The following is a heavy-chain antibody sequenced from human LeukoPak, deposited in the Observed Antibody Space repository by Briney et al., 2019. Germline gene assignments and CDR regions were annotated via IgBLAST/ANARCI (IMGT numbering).Heavy chain of an antibody. D-gene: IGHD2-2*01. CDR2: IKQDGSEK. Sequence: PGGSLRLSCAASGFTFSNYWVTWVRQAPGKGLQWVANIKQDGSEKYYVDSVKGRFTISRDNAKNSLYLQMNSLRAEDTAVYYCASTATCSFWGQGTMVTVSS. J-gene: IGHJ3*01. V-gene: IGHV3-7*01. CDR1: GFTFSNYW. CDR3: ASTATCSF.